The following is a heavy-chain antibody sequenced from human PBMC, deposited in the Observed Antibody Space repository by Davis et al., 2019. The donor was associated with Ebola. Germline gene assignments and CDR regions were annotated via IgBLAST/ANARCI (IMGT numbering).Heavy chain of an antibody. V-gene: IGHV4-39*01. D-gene: IGHD6-19*01. CDR3: ARHPYSSGRNWFDP. Sequence: PSETLSLTCTVSGGSISSSSYYWGWIRQPPGKGLEWIGSIYYSGSTYYNPSLKSRVTISVDTSKNQFSLKLSSVTAADTAVYYCARHPYSSGRNWFDPWGQGTLVTVSS. J-gene: IGHJ5*02. CDR2: IYYSGST. CDR1: GGSISSSSYY.